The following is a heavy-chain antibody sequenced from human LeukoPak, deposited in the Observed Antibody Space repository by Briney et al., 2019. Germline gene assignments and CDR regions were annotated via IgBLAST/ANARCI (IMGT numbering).Heavy chain of an antibody. V-gene: IGHV1-24*01. D-gene: IGHD3-3*01. CDR3: ARSVYYDFWSGYYTGRVFDY. CDR2: FDPEDGET. J-gene: IGHJ4*02. CDR1: GYTLAELS. Sequence: ASVKVSCKVSGYTLAELSMHWVRQAPGKGLEWMGGFDPEDGETIYAQKFQGRVTMTEDTSTDTAYMELSSLRSEDTAVYYCARSVYYDFWSGYYTGRVFDYWGQGTLVTVSS.